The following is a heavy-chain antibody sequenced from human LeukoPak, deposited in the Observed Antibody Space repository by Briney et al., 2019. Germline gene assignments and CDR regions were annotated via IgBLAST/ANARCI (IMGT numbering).Heavy chain of an antibody. CDR3: AREDIVVVVAATGPGAFDI. V-gene: IGHV3-7*01. CDR1: GFIFSNYW. J-gene: IGHJ3*02. D-gene: IGHD2-15*01. Sequence: GGSLRLSCEGSGFIFSNYWMSWVRQAPGKGLEWVANIQQHGSETYYGDSVKGRFTISRDNAKNSLYLQMNSLRAEDTAVYYCAREDIVVVVAATGPGAFDIWGQGTMVTVSS. CDR2: IQQHGSET.